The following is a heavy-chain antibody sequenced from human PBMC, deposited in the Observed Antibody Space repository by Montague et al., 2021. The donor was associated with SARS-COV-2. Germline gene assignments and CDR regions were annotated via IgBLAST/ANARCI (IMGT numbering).Heavy chain of an antibody. CDR3: AREITGGYSGYEAFYFDN. Sequence: CAISRDSVSSHSAAWNWIRQSPSRGLEWLGRTYYRSNWYNDSAVSVKSRISINPDTSKNQFSLQLNSVTPENTALYYCAREITGGYSGYEAFYFDNWGQGTLVTVSS. CDR1: RDSVSSHSAA. V-gene: IGHV6-1*01. CDR2: TYYRSNWYN. J-gene: IGHJ4*02. D-gene: IGHD5-12*01.